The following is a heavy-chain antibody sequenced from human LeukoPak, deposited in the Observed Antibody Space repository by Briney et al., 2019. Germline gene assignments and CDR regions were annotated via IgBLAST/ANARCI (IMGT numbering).Heavy chain of an antibody. D-gene: IGHD2-2*01. CDR1: GFTFCDYA. V-gene: IGHV3-49*03. Sequence: GGSLTLSCTASGFTFCDYAMSWLRQAPGKGLEWVGFIRSKAYGGTTEYAASVKGRFTMSRDDSKSIAYLQMNSLKTEDTAVYYCTRGFRGSSKFDHWGQGTLVTVSS. CDR3: TRGFRGSSKFDH. J-gene: IGHJ5*02. CDR2: IRSKAYGGTT.